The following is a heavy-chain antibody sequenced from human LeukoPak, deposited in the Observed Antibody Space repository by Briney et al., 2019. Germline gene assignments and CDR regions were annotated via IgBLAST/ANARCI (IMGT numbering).Heavy chain of an antibody. CDR2: IYYSGST. J-gene: IGHJ5*02. D-gene: IGHD2-15*01. CDR3: AGNCSGGSCYMVFDP. V-gene: IGHV4-61*01. CDR1: GGSISSSSYY. Sequence: SETLSLTCTVSGGSISSSSYYWSWIRQPPGKGLEWIGYIYYSGSTNYNPSLKSRVTISVDTSKNQFSLKLSSVTAADTAVYYCAGNCSGGSCYMVFDPWGQGTLVTVSS.